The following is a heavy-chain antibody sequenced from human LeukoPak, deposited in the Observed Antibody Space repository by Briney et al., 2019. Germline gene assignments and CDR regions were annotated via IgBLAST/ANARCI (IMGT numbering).Heavy chain of an antibody. CDR1: GFTVCSNY. J-gene: IGHJ3*02. Sequence: GGSLRLSCAASGFTVCSNYMSAVRQAPGKGLEWVSAIYIGGSTYYADSVSGRFTISRDTCKNSLSPRMNSLRAQDTAVYFCVRDVAGGQVGDVFDIWGQGTMVSVSS. D-gene: IGHD3-10*01. V-gene: IGHV3-53*01. CDR3: VRDVAGGQVGDVFDI. CDR2: IYIGGST.